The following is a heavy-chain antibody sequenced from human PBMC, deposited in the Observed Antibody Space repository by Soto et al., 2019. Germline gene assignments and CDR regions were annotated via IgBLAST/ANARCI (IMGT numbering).Heavy chain of an antibody. V-gene: IGHV1-69*04. J-gene: IGHJ5*02. CDR1: GGTFSRHS. Sequence: SVKVSCKASGGTFSRHSISWVRQAPGQGLEWMGRIIPILGIANYAQKFQGRVTITADKSTSTAYMELRSLRSEDTAVYYCARDLTRTGSSWPLGWFDPWGQGTLVTV. D-gene: IGHD6-13*01. CDR2: IIPILGIA. CDR3: ARDLTRTGSSWPLGWFDP.